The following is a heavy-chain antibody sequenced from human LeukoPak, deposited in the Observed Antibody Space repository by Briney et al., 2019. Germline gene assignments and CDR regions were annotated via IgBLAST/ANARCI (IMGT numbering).Heavy chain of an antibody. D-gene: IGHD3-22*01. CDR2: IYSSGST. CDR3: ASLGWEYYYDSSGYTFDY. Sequence: PSETLSLTCTVSGGSLSSGSYYWSWIRQPAGKGLEWIGRIYSSGSTNYNPSLKSRVTISVDTSKNQFSLKLSSVTAADTAVYYCASLGWEYYYDSSGYTFDYWGQGTLVTVSS. J-gene: IGHJ4*02. CDR1: GGSLSSGSYY. V-gene: IGHV4-61*02.